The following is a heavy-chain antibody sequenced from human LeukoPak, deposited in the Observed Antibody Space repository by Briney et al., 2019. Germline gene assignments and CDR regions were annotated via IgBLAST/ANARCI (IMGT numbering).Heavy chain of an antibody. Sequence: LGGSLRLSCAASGFTVSSNHMSWVRQAPGKGLEWVSVIYSGGSTDYADSVKGRFTISRDNSKNTLYLQMNSLRAEDTSVYYCARGYSSGWYYFDYWGQGTLVTVSS. J-gene: IGHJ4*02. D-gene: IGHD6-19*01. V-gene: IGHV3-66*01. CDR1: GFTVSSNH. CDR3: ARGYSSGWYYFDY. CDR2: IYSGGST.